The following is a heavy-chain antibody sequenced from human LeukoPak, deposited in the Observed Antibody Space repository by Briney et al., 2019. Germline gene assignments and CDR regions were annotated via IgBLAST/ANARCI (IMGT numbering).Heavy chain of an antibody. J-gene: IGHJ6*03. CDR1: GFTFSSYA. V-gene: IGHV3-23*01. Sequence: GGSLRLSCAASGFTFSSYAMSWVRQAPGKGLEWVSAISNSGGSTYYADSVKGRFTISRDNAKNTLYLQMNSLRAEDTAVYYCARDFVSGSSSLYTYYYYYMDVWGKGTTVTVSS. CDR2: ISNSGGST. D-gene: IGHD6-13*01. CDR3: ARDFVSGSSSLYTYYYYYMDV.